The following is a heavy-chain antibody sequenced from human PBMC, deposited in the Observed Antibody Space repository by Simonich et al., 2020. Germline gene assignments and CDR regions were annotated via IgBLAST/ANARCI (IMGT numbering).Heavy chain of an antibody. CDR3: ARLPDY. CDR2: IYYSGST. CDR1: GGPLSIYY. Sequence: QVQLQESGPGLVKPSENLSLTCTVSGGPLSIYYWSWIRQPPEKGLEWIGYIYYSGSTTYNPTLKSRVTISVDTSKNQFSLKLSSVTAADTAVYYCARLPDYWGQGTLVTVSS. V-gene: IGHV4-59*08. J-gene: IGHJ4*02.